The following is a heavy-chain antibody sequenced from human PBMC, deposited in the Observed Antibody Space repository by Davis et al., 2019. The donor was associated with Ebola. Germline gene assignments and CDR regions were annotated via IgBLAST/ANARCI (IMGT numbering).Heavy chain of an antibody. CDR3: ATDRRYSSGWAFDY. Sequence: ASVKISCNVSGYTLTGLSMHWVRQAPGKGLEWMGGYTPGNIEAFYAQKFQGRVTVTEDTSADTAYMTLTSLRSEDTAIYYCATDRRYSSGWAFDYWGQGTLVTVSS. CDR1: GYTLTGLS. J-gene: IGHJ4*02. D-gene: IGHD6-19*01. CDR2: YTPGNIEA. V-gene: IGHV1-24*01.